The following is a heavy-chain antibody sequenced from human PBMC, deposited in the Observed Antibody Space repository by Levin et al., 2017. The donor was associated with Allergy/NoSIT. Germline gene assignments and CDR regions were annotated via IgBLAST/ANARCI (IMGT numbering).Heavy chain of an antibody. CDR2: INSGGGV. Sequence: GESLKISCAASGFDVSDYYMNWVRQAPGKGLEWVSLINSGGGVYYADSVRGRFTISRDTSKNTVYLQMDSLRVEDTALYYCSNHDGSSIDVWGKGTTVTVSP. CDR1: GFDVSDYY. D-gene: IGHD1-14*01. V-gene: IGHV3-66*02. CDR3: SNHDGSSIDV. J-gene: IGHJ6*04.